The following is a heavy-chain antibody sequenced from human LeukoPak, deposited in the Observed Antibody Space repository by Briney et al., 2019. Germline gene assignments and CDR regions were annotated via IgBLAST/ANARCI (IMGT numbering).Heavy chain of an antibody. CDR2: INPNSGGT. CDR1: GYTFTGYY. J-gene: IGHJ6*02. Sequence: GASVKVSCKASGYTFTGYYMHWVRQAPGQGLEWMGWINPNSGGTNYAQKFQGRVTMTRDTSISTACMELSRLRSDDTAVYYCARDIESAYYDFWSGYNYGMDVWGQGTTVTVSS. V-gene: IGHV1-2*02. D-gene: IGHD3-3*01. CDR3: ARDIESAYYDFWSGYNYGMDV.